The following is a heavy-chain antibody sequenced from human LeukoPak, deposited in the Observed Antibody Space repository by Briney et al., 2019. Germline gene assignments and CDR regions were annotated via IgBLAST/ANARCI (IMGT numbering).Heavy chain of an antibody. V-gene: IGHV1-18*01. D-gene: IGHD3-22*01. J-gene: IGHJ4*02. CDR1: GYTFTSYG. CDR2: ISAYNGNT. CDR3: ARDPNTYYYDTSGYYCDY. Sequence: ASVKVSCKASGYTFTSYGISCVRQAPGQGLEWMGWISAYNGNTNYAQKLQGRVTMTTDTSTSTADMELRSLRSDDTAVYYCARDPNTYYYDTSGYYCDYWGQGTLVTVSS.